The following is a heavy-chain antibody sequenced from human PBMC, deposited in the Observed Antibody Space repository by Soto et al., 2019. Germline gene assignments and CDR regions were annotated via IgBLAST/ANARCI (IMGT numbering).Heavy chain of an antibody. J-gene: IGHJ3*02. V-gene: IGHV3-21*01. CDR2: ISSSSSYI. D-gene: IGHD6-13*01. CDR1: GFTFSSYS. Sequence: GGSLRLSCAASGFTFSSYSMNWFRQAPGKGLEWVLSISSSSSYIYYADSVKGRFTISRDNAKNSLYLQMNSLRAEDTAVYYCARDGRRRAASGTLTRAFDIWGQGTMVTVSS. CDR3: ARDGRRRAASGTLTRAFDI.